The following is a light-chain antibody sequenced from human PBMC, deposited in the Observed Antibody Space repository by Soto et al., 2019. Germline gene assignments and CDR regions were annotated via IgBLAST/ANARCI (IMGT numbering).Light chain of an antibody. CDR3: NSYAGTSYV. J-gene: IGLJ1*01. V-gene: IGLV2-14*01. CDR2: GVS. CDR1: SSDVGAYNY. Sequence: QSVRTQPASVSGSPGQAITIPCSGTSSDVGAYNYVSWYQQHPGKAPKLIIYGVSNRPSGVSNRFSGSKSGNTAFLVISGLQAEDEADYYCNSYAGTSYVFGSGTKVTVL.